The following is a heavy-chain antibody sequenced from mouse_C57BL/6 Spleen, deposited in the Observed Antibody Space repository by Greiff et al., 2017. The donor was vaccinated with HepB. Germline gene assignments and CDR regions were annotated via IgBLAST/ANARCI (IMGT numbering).Heavy chain of an antibody. D-gene: IGHD3-2*02. CDR3: ARSRTAQVYFDY. CDR1: GYTFTSYT. J-gene: IGHJ2*01. V-gene: IGHV1-4*01. Sequence: QVHVKQSGAELARPGASVKMSCKASGYTFTSYTMHWVKQRPGQGLEWIGYINPSSGYTKYNQKFKDKATLTADKSSSTAYMQLSSLTSEDSAVYYCARSRTAQVYFDYWGQGTTLSVSS. CDR2: INPSSGYT.